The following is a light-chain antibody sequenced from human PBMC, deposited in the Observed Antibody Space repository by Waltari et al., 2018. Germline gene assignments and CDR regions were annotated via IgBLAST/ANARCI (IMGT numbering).Light chain of an antibody. CDR3: QQSYSTPPT. CDR2: GAS. V-gene: IGKV1-39*01. CDR1: QSISTY. Sequence: DIQVTQSPSSLSTSVGDRVTITCRASQSISTYVNWYQQKPGKAPKLLLYGASTLQSGVPSRFSGSGSGAYFTLTISNLQREDFATYYCQQSYSTPPTFGGGTKVEI. J-gene: IGKJ4*01.